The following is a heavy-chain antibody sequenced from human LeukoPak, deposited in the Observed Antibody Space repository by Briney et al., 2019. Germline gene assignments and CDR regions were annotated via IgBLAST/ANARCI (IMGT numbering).Heavy chain of an antibody. CDR3: ARVPRPYYYYGMDV. CDR2: ITTYNVNT. Sequence: ASVKVSCKASGYTFTSYGISWVRQAPGQGLEWMGRITTYNVNTNYAQNLQGRVTMTTDTSTSTAYMELRSLRSDDTAVYYCARVPRPYYYYGMDVWGQGTTVTVSS. V-gene: IGHV1-18*01. CDR1: GYTFTSYG. J-gene: IGHJ6*02.